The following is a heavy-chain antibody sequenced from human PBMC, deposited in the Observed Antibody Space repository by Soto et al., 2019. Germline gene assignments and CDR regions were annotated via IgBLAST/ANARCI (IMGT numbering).Heavy chain of an antibody. D-gene: IGHD3-9*01. J-gene: IGHJ4*02. CDR3: ARITRDYDILTGYVEHFDY. CDR1: GFSLSTSGMC. CDR2: IDWDDDK. Sequence: SGPTLVNPTQTLTLTCTFSGFSLSTSGMCVSWIRQPPGKALEWLARIDWDDDKYYSTSLKTRLTISKDTSKNQVVLTMTNMDPVDSATYYCARITRDYDILTGYVEHFDYWGQGTLVTVSS. V-gene: IGHV2-70*11.